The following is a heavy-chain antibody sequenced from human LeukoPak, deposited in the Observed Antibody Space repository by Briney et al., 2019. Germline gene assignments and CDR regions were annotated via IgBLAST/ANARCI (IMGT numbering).Heavy chain of an antibody. J-gene: IGHJ4*02. Sequence: GGSLRLSCAASGFTFSSYGMHWVRQAPGKGLEWVAVIWYDGSNKYYADSVKGRFTISRDNSKNTLYLQMNSLRAEDTAVYYCARDRVTIFGVVTRLFDYWGQGTLVTVSS. CDR3: ARDRVTIFGVVTRLFDY. CDR1: GFTFSSYG. CDR2: IWYDGSNK. V-gene: IGHV3-33*01. D-gene: IGHD3-3*01.